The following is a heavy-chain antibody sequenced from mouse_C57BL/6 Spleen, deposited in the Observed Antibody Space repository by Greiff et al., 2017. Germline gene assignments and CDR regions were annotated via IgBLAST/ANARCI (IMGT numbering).Heavy chain of an antibody. D-gene: IGHD2-4*01. J-gene: IGHJ2*01. CDR3: ARDPYYDYENDYDY. CDR2: IYPSDSET. CDR1: GYTFTSYW. V-gene: IGHV1-61*01. Sequence: QVQLQQPGAELVRPGSSVKLSCKASGYTFTSYWMDWVKQRPGQGLEWIGNIYPSDSETHYNQKFKDKATLTVDKSSSTAYMQLSSLTSEDSAVYYCARDPYYDYENDYDYWGQGTTLTVSS.